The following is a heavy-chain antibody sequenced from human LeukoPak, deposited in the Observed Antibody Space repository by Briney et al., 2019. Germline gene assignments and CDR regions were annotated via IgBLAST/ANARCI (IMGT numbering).Heavy chain of an antibody. CDR1: GFTFSSYW. J-gene: IGHJ4*02. V-gene: IGHV3-74*01. D-gene: IGHD3-22*01. CDR3: ARDPDRSGYYSFDY. Sequence: PGGSLTLSCAASGFTFSSYWMHWVRQAPGKGLVGVSRINSDGSSTTYADSVKGRFTIARDNAKHTLYVQMNSPRAEDTAVSCSARDPDRSGYYSFDYWGQGILVTVSS. CDR2: INSDGSST.